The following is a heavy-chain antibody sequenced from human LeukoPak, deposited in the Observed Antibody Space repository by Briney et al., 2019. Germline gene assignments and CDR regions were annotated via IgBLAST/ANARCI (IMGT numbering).Heavy chain of an antibody. CDR2: IGSSGGGT. CDR1: GFTFSRYV. D-gene: IGHD1-26*01. Sequence: GGSLRLSCAGSGFTFSRYVISWVRQAPGKGLEWVSAIGSSGGGTFYADSVKGRFTISRDNPDNTVYLQMNSLRDEDAAHYYCARARWGAAGHHFDSWGQGTRVAVSS. J-gene: IGHJ4*02. CDR3: ARARWGAAGHHFDS. V-gene: IGHV3-23*01.